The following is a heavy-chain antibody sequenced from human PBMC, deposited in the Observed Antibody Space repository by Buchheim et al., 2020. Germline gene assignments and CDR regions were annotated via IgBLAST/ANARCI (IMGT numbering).Heavy chain of an antibody. D-gene: IGHD2-15*01. CDR1: GFTFSTYC. CDR3: ARDFWWLWDY. CDR2: IKEDGSEK. V-gene: IGHV3-7*01. J-gene: IGHJ4*02. Sequence: EVQLVESGGGLVQPGGSLRLSCAASGFTFSTYCMSWVRQAPGKGLEWVANIKEDGSEKYYVDSVKGRFTVSRDNAKNTLYLQLNSLRSEDTAVYYCARDFWWLWDYWGQGTL.